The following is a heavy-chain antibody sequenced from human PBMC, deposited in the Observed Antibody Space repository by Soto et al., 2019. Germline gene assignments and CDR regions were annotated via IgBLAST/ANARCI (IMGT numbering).Heavy chain of an antibody. CDR1: GFTFSDYY. J-gene: IGHJ4*02. V-gene: IGHV3-11*06. Sequence: PGGSLRLSCAASGFTFSDYYMSWIRQAPGKGLEWVSYISSSSSYTNYADSVKGRFTISRDNAKNSLYLQMNSLRAEDTAVYYCARDRTSSSGYLVDYWGQGTLVTVS. D-gene: IGHD3-22*01. CDR3: ARDRTSSSGYLVDY. CDR2: ISSSSSYT.